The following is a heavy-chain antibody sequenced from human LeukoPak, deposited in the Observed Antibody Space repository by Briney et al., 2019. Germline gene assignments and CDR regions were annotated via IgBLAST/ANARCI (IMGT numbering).Heavy chain of an antibody. CDR1: GDSIGSYY. CDR3: ARVSFVDFWSGYYTGMGAFDI. J-gene: IGHJ3*02. D-gene: IGHD3-3*01. CDR2: IYNSGSA. V-gene: IGHV4-59*01. Sequence: SETLSLTCTVSGDSIGSYYWSWIRQPPGMGLELIGYIYNSGSANYNPSLKSRVTISVDTSKNQFSLKLSSVTAADTAVYYCARVSFVDFWSGYYTGMGAFDIWGQGTMVTVSS.